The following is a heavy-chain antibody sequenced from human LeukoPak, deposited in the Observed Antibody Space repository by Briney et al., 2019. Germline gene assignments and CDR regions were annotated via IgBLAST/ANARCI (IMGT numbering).Heavy chain of an antibody. Sequence: GESLKISCKGSGYSFTSYWIGWVRQMPGKGLEWMGIIYPGDSDTRYSPSFQGQVTISADKSISTAYLQWSSLKASDTAMYCCARHGDAYGDYVDYWGQGTLVTVSS. J-gene: IGHJ4*02. V-gene: IGHV5-51*01. D-gene: IGHD5-24*01. CDR1: GYSFTSYW. CDR3: ARHGDAYGDYVDY. CDR2: IYPGDSDT.